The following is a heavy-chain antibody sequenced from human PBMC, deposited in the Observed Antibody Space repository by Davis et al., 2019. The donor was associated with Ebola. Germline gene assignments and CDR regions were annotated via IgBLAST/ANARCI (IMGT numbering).Heavy chain of an antibody. V-gene: IGHV3-7*01. CDR3: ASLYDFWSGRYDY. D-gene: IGHD3-3*01. CDR1: GFTFSSYS. CDR2: IKQDGSEK. Sequence: GESLKISCAASGFTFSSYSMNWVRQAPGKGLEWVANIKQDGSEKYYVDSVKGRFTISRDNAKNSLYLQMNSLRAEDTAVYYCASLYDFWSGRYDYWGQGTLVTVSS. J-gene: IGHJ4*02.